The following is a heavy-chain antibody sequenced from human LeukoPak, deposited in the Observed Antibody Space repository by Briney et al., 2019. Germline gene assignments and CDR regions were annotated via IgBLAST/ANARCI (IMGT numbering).Heavy chain of an antibody. J-gene: IGHJ4*02. CDR1: GFTFSSYS. Sequence: GGSLRLSCAASGFTFSSYSMNWVRQAPGKGLEWVASISSSRSYIYYAESVKGRFTISRDNAKNSLYLQMHSLRAEDTAVYYCAGLHYYDSSGYYYADYWGQGTLVSVCS. CDR2: ISSSRSYI. V-gene: IGHV3-21*01. CDR3: AGLHYYDSSGYYYADY. D-gene: IGHD3-22*01.